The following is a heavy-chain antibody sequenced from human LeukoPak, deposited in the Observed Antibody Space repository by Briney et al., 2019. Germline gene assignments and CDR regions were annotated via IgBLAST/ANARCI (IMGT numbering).Heavy chain of an antibody. CDR1: GFTFSSYW. Sequence: PGGSLRLSCAASGFTFSSYWMSWVRQAPGKGLEWVANIKQDGSEKYYVDSVKGRFTISRDNAKNLLYLQMNSLRAEDTAVYYCARDGYSGYAPNWFDPWGQGTLVTVSS. CDR3: ARDGYSGYAPNWFDP. D-gene: IGHD5-12*01. J-gene: IGHJ5*02. CDR2: IKQDGSEK. V-gene: IGHV3-7*01.